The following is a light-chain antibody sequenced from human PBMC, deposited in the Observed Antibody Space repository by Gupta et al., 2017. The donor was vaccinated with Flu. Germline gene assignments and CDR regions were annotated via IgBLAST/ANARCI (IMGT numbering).Light chain of an antibody. Sequence: QPVLTQPPSASGTPGQTVTTSCSGSSSNIGSNTVNWYQQLPGTAPKLLIYSNNQRPSGVPDRFSGSKSGTSASLAISGLQSEDEADYYCAAWDDSLNGRVFGGGTKLTVL. J-gene: IGLJ3*02. CDR1: SSNIGSNT. CDR3: AAWDDSLNGRV. V-gene: IGLV1-44*01. CDR2: SNN.